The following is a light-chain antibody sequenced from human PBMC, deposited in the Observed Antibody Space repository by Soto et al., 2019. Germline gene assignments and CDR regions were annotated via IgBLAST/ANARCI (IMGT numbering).Light chain of an antibody. V-gene: IGLV2-14*01. CDR2: EVT. CDR1: SRDVGGYNY. Sequence: QSVLTQPASVSGSPGQSISISCTGTSRDVGGYNYVSWYQQHPGKAPKLLIYEVTNRPSGVSNRFSGSKSGNTASLTISGLQAEDEADYYCYSYTNNNTPVLGGGTKLTVL. CDR3: YSYTNNNTPV. J-gene: IGLJ3*02.